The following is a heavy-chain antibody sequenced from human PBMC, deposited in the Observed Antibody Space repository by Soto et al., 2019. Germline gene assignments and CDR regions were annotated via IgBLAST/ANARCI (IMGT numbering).Heavy chain of an antibody. D-gene: IGHD4-4*01. CDR2: IIPIFGTA. CDR3: ARDLKFGVTTEDWFDP. Sequence: QVQLVQSGAEVKKPGSSVKVSCKASGGTFSSYAISWVRQAPGQGLEWMGGIIPIFGTANYAQKFQGRVTITXXEXTXXAYMELSSLRSEDTAVYYCARDLKFGVTTEDWFDPWGQGTLVTVSS. CDR1: GGTFSSYA. V-gene: IGHV1-69*05. J-gene: IGHJ5*02.